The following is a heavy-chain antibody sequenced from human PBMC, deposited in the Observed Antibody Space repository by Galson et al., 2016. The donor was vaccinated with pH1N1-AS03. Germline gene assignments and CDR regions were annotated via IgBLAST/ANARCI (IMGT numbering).Heavy chain of an antibody. Sequence: PALVKPTQTLTLTCTFSGFSLSTSGEGVGWIRQPPGKALEWLTLIHWDDDKRYSPSLRTRFTITKDTPKNQVVLTMTNMDPVDTATYFCVHRRRTITVASVFDYWGQGALVTVSS. V-gene: IGHV2-5*02. CDR3: VHRRRTITVASVFDY. D-gene: IGHD5-12*01. CDR2: IHWDDDK. J-gene: IGHJ4*02. CDR1: GFSLSTSGEG.